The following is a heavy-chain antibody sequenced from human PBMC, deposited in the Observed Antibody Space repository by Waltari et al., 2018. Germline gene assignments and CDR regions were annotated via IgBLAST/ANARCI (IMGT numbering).Heavy chain of an antibody. CDR2: INAGNGNT. Sequence: QVQLVQSGAEVKKPGASVKVSCKASGYTFTSYAMHWVRQAPGQRLEWMGWINAGNGNTKYSQKFQGRVTITRDTSASTAYMELSSLISEDTAVYYCARGYCSSTSCLPQGWFDPWGQGTLVTVSS. J-gene: IGHJ5*02. D-gene: IGHD2-2*01. V-gene: IGHV1-3*01. CDR3: ARGYCSSTSCLPQGWFDP. CDR1: GYTFTSYA.